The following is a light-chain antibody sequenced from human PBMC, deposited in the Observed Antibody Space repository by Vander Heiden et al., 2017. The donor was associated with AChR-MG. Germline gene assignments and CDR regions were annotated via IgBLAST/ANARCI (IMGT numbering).Light chain of an antibody. CDR1: QDISSA. CDR3: QQSSSYPLT. J-gene: IGKJ4*01. Sequence: DRVTITCRASQDISSALIWYQQKPGKVPKVLIYDASSLVSGVPSRFSGSGSGTEFTLTISSLQPEDFATYHCQQSSSYPLTFGGGAKVEIK. CDR2: DAS. V-gene: IGKV1-13*02.